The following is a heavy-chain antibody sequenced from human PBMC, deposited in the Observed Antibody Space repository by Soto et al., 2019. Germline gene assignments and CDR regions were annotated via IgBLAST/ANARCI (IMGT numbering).Heavy chain of an antibody. CDR1: GFTFSSYE. CDR3: ARDLLHYDFWSGYSAYFYYGKDV. Sequence: EGALRLSCAASGFTFSSYEMNWVRQAPGQGLEWVSYISDSGGTVYYADSVKGRFTVSRDNAQNSVYLQMNSLRTEDTAVYYCARDLLHYDFWSGYSAYFYYGKDVWGQVTTVTVSS. D-gene: IGHD3-3*01. J-gene: IGHJ6*02. CDR2: ISDSGGTV. V-gene: IGHV3-48*03.